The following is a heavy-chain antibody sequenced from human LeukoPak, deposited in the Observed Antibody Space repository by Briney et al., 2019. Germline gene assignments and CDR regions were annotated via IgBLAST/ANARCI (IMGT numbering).Heavy chain of an antibody. CDR2: IIPIFGTA. V-gene: IGHV1-69*01. CDR1: GGTFSSYA. J-gene: IGHJ4*02. D-gene: IGHD2-2*02. CDR3: ARVTIHCSSTSCYRNYLDY. Sequence: GSSVKVSCKASGGTFSSYAISWVRQAPGQGLEWMGGIIPIFGTANYAQKFQGRVTITADESTSTAYMELSSLRSEDTAVYYCARVTIHCSSTSCYRNYLDYWGQGTLVTVSS.